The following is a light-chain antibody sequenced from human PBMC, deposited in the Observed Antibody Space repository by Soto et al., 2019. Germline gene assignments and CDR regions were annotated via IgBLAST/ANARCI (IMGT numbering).Light chain of an antibody. J-gene: IGKJ1*01. V-gene: IGKV3-11*01. CDR3: QQSTSWPPT. CDR2: EAS. CDR1: QSVSTN. Sequence: DIVLTQSPVTLSLSPGERATLSCRASQSVSTNLAWYQQTPGQAPRLLIYEASNRATGIPARFSGSGSWTDFTLTISSLEPEDFAVYYCQQSTSWPPTFGLGTKVEIK.